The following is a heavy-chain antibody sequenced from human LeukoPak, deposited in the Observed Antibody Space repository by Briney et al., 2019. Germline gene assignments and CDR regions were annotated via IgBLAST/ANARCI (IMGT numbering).Heavy chain of an antibody. V-gene: IGHV4-34*01. Sequence: PSETLSLTCAVYGGSFSGYYWSWIRQPPGKGLEWIGEINHSGSTNYNPSLKSRVTISVDTSKNQFPLKLSSVTAADTAVYYCARGPVPAATYDYWGQGTLVTVSS. CDR3: ARGPVPAATYDY. D-gene: IGHD2-2*01. J-gene: IGHJ4*02. CDR1: GGSFSGYY. CDR2: INHSGST.